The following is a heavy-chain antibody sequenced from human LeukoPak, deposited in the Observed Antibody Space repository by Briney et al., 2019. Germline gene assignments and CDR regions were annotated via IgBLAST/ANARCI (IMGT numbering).Heavy chain of an antibody. CDR3: AKGIAPAT. J-gene: IGHJ5*02. D-gene: IGHD2-21*01. V-gene: IGHV3-9*01. CDR2: ISWNSGSI. Sequence: GGSLRLSCAASGFTFDDYAMHWARQAPGKGLEWVSGISWNSGSIGYADSVKGRFTISRDNAKNSLYLQMNSLRAEDAALYYCAKGIAPATWGQGTLVTVSS. CDR1: GFTFDDYA.